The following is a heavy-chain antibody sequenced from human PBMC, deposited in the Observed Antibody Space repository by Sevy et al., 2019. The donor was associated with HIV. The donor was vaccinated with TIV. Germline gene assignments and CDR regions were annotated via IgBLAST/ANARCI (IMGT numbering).Heavy chain of an antibody. CDR1: GFAVSSNF. Sequence: GGSLRLSCAASGFAVSSNFMSWVRQAPGKGLEWVSVIYIGGSTYYADSVKGRFTISRDNSKNTLYLQMNSLRAEDTAVYYCARGKHISDYFGSFDYWGQRTLVTVSS. D-gene: IGHD4-17*01. CDR2: IYIGGST. J-gene: IGHJ4*02. CDR3: ARGKHISDYFGSFDY. V-gene: IGHV3-53*01.